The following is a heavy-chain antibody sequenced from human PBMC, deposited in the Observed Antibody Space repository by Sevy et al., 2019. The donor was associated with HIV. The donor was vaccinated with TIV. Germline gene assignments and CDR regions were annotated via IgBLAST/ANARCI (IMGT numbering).Heavy chain of an antibody. CDR2: INHSGST. J-gene: IGHJ4*02. CDR1: GGSFSGYY. Sequence: SETLSLTCAVYGGSFSGYYWSWIRQPPGKGLEWIGEINHSGSTNYNPSLKSRVTISVDTSKNQFSLKLISVTAADTAVYYCARGLGLRDSSGYYNFDYWGQGTLVTVSS. D-gene: IGHD3-22*01. V-gene: IGHV4-34*01. CDR3: ARGLGLRDSSGYYNFDY.